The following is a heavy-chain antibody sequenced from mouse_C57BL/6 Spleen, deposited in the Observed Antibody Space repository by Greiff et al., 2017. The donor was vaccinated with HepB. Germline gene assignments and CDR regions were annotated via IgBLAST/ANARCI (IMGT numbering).Heavy chain of an antibody. Sequence: EVQLQQSGPVLVKPGASVKMSCKASGYTFTDYYMNWVKQSHGKSLEWIGVINPYNGGTSYNQKFKGKATLTVDKSSSTAYMELNSLTSEDSAVYYCARHQLDQTLNFDYWGQGTTLTVSS. CDR2: INPYNGGT. J-gene: IGHJ2*01. V-gene: IGHV1-19*01. CDR3: ARHQLDQTLNFDY. D-gene: IGHD4-1*02. CDR1: GYTFTDYY.